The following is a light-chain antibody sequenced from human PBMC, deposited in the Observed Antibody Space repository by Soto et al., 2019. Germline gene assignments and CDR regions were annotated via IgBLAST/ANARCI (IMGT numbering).Light chain of an antibody. V-gene: IGKV1-33*01. CDR3: QQYDSLPPT. CDR2: DAF. J-gene: IGKJ4*01. Sequence: DIKMTQSPSSLSAFVRDSITITCQASQDIKNYLNWYQHKPGKAPKLLIYDAFKSDTGVPSRFSGSGSGTDFTFTINNLQPEDIATYFCQQYDSLPPTFGGGTRV. CDR1: QDIKNY.